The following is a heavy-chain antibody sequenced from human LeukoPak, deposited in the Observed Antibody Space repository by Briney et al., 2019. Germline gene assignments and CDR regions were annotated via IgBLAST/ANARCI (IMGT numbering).Heavy chain of an antibody. CDR2: IIPILGIA. V-gene: IGHV1-69*04. Sequence: GASVKVSCKASGGTFSSYAISWVRQAPGQGLEWMGRIIPILGIANYAQKFQGRVTITADKSTSTAYMELSSLRSEDTAVYYCAYCGGDCYSTLTFDYWGQGTLVTVSS. D-gene: IGHD2-21*02. J-gene: IGHJ4*02. CDR3: AYCGGDCYSTLTFDY. CDR1: GGTFSSYA.